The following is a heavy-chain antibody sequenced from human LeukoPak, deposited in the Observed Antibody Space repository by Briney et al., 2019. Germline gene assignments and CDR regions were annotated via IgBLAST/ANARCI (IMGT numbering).Heavy chain of an antibody. CDR2: INHSGST. CDR1: GGSFSGYY. Sequence: SETLSLTCAVYGGSFSGYYWSWIRQPPGKGLEWIGEINHSGSTNYNPSLKSRITVSVDKSKNQFSLKLNSVTAADTAVYYCARDEAIFGAGYYYGMDVWGQGTTVTVSS. CDR3: ARDEAIFGAGYYYGMDV. J-gene: IGHJ6*02. D-gene: IGHD3-3*01. V-gene: IGHV4-34*10.